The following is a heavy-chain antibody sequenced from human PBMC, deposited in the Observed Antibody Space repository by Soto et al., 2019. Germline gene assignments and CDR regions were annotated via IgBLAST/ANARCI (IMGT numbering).Heavy chain of an antibody. V-gene: IGHV1-69*12. D-gene: IGHD3-16*02. J-gene: IGHJ4*02. CDR2: ITPIFGTA. CDR3: ARERNDYVWGSYRLYGFDY. Sequence: QVQLVQSGAEVKKPGSSVKVSCKASGGTFSSYAISWVRQAPGQGLEWMGGITPIFGTANYAQKFQGRVTITADESTSTAYMELSRLRSEDTAVYYCARERNDYVWGSYRLYGFDYWGQGTLVTVSS. CDR1: GGTFSSYA.